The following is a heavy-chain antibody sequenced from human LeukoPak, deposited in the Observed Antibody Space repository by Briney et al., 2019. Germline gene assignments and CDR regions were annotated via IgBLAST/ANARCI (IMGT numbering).Heavy chain of an antibody. Sequence: GGSLRLSCAASGFTVSSNYMSWVRQAPGKGLEWVSAISGSGGSTYYADSVKGRFTISRDNSKNTLYLQMNSLRAEDTAVYHCAKDRRSIAVAGTRDYWGQGTLVTVSS. J-gene: IGHJ4*02. CDR1: GFTVSSNY. CDR2: ISGSGGST. D-gene: IGHD6-19*01. V-gene: IGHV3-23*01. CDR3: AKDRRSIAVAGTRDY.